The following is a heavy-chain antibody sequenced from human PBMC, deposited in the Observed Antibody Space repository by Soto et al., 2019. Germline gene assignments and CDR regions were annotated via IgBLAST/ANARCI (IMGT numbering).Heavy chain of an antibody. V-gene: IGHV1-3*01. CDR1: GYTFVDYA. CDR3: TREAVVAENWFDP. D-gene: IGHD2-2*01. Sequence: QVRLVQSGAEVKRPGASAKVSCRASGYTFVDYALHWVRQAPGQGLEWVGWMNPKTGNIKSSHKFEDRVSITRDTATSTAYMELSGLRSEDTAVYFCTREAVVAENWFDPWGQGTLVTVSS. CDR2: MNPKTGNI. J-gene: IGHJ5*02.